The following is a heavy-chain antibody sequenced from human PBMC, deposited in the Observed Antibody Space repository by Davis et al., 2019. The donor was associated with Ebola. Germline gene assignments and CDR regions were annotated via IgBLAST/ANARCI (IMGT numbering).Heavy chain of an antibody. V-gene: IGHV4-39*01. Sequence: MPGGSLRLSCTVSGDSITSSSYYWAWIRQPPGKGLEWIANIHHSGTTFYNPSLKSRVTISVDTSKNQFSLKLNSVTAADTALYHCARQSLDFDYWGQGILVTVSS. CDR1: GDSITSSSYY. J-gene: IGHJ4*02. CDR2: IHHSGTT. CDR3: ARQSLDFDY.